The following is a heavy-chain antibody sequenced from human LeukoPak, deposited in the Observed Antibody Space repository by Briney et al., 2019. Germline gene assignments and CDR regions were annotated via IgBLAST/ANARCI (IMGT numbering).Heavy chain of an antibody. V-gene: IGHV3-64D*06. CDR1: GFTVSNAW. CDR3: VKDSSSGSYFDY. J-gene: IGHJ4*02. CDR2: ISSNGGST. Sequence: GGSLRLSCAASGFTVSNAWMSWFRQAPGKGLEYVSAISSNGGSTYYADSVKGRFTISRDNSRNTLHLQMSSLRVEDTAVYYCVKDSSSGSYFDYWGQGTLVTVSS. D-gene: IGHD3-10*01.